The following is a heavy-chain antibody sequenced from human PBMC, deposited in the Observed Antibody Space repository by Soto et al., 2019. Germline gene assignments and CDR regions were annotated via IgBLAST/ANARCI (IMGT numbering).Heavy chain of an antibody. CDR3: ARDLNTVRYYDFWSGLVGFDL. CDR1: GFTFSSYW. CDR2: INSDGSST. Sequence: GGSLRLSCAASGFTFSSYWMHWVRQAPGKGLVWVSRINSDGSSTSYADSVKGRFTISRDNAKNTLYLQMNSLRAEDTAVYYCARDLNTVRYYDFWSGLVGFDLWGRGTLVTVSS. J-gene: IGHJ2*01. D-gene: IGHD3-3*01. V-gene: IGHV3-74*01.